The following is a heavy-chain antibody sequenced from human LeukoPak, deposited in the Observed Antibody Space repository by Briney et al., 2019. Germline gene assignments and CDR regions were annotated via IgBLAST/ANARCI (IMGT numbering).Heavy chain of an antibody. CDR2: INHSGST. Sequence: PSETLSLTCAVYGGSFSGYYWSWIRQPPGKGLEWIGEINHSGSTNYNPSLKSRVTISVDTSKNQFSLKLSSVTAADTAVYYCATRSNRFTPAAIFDYYMDVWGKGTTVTISS. V-gene: IGHV4-34*01. CDR1: GGSFSGYY. J-gene: IGHJ6*03. D-gene: IGHD2-2*01. CDR3: ATRSNRFTPAAIFDYYMDV.